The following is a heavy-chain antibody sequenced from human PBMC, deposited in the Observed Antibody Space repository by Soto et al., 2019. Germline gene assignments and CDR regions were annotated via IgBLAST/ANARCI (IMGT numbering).Heavy chain of an antibody. J-gene: IGHJ4*02. V-gene: IGHV3-23*01. CDR3: AKVMITFGGVIGFYFDY. D-gene: IGHD3-16*01. CDR1: GFTFSSYA. CDR2: ISGSGGST. Sequence: GGSLRLSCAASGFTFSSYAMSWVRQAPGKGLEWVSAISGSGGSTYYADSVKGRFTISRDNSKNTLYLQMNSLRAEDTAVYYCAKVMITFGGVIGFYFDYWGQGTLVTVSS.